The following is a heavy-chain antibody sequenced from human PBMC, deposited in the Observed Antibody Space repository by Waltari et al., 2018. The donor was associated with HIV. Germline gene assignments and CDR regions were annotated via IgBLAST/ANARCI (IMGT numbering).Heavy chain of an antibody. Sequence: EVQLVESGGGLVQPGGSLRLSCAASGFTVSSNYMSWVRQAPGKGLGCVSVIYSGGSTYYADSVKGRFTISRDNSKNTLYLQMNSLRAEDTAVYYCASIAYCGGDCYPRGMDVWGQGTTVTVSS. CDR3: ASIAYCGGDCYPRGMDV. D-gene: IGHD2-21*02. V-gene: IGHV3-66*01. CDR2: IYSGGST. CDR1: GFTVSSNY. J-gene: IGHJ6*02.